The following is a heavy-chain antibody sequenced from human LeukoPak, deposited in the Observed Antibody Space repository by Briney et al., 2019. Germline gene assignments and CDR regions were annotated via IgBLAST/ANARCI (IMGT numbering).Heavy chain of an antibody. V-gene: IGHV3-23*01. Sequence: PGGSLRLSYAVSRFAFSNYGMSWVRQAPGKGLEWVSAISSSGGSTYYADSVKGRFTISRDNSKNTLYLQMNSLRAEDTALYYCAKSSYYDTSGSYREYYFDYWGQGALVTVSS. CDR3: AKSSYYDTSGSYREYYFDY. CDR1: RFAFSNYG. D-gene: IGHD3-22*01. CDR2: ISSSGGST. J-gene: IGHJ4*02.